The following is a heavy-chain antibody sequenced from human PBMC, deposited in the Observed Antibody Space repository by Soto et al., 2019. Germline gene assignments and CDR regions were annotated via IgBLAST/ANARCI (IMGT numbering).Heavy chain of an antibody. D-gene: IGHD3-3*01. CDR3: ARGPGYYDFWSGFNYYYGMDV. CDR1: GFTFSSYG. CDR2: IWYDGSNK. V-gene: IGHV3-33*01. J-gene: IGHJ6*02. Sequence: QVQLVESGGGVVQPGRSLRLSCAASGFTFSSYGMHWVRQAPGKGLEGVAVIWYDGSNKYYADSVKGRFTISRDNSKNTLYLQMNSLRAEDTAVYYCARGPGYYDFWSGFNYYYGMDVWGQGTKVTVSS.